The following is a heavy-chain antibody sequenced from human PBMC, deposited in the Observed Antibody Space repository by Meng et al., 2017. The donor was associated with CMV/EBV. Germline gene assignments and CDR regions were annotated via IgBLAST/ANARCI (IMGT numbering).Heavy chain of an antibody. Sequence: QGQPQGWGPGLVKPSETLSLTCTGSGGSISSYYWSWIRQPAGKGLEWIGRIYPSGSTNYNPSLKSRVTMSVDTSKNQFPLKLSSVTAADTAVYYCARGPEVDYGDYVGLDYWGQGTLVTVSS. D-gene: IGHD4-17*01. CDR3: ARGPEVDYGDYVGLDY. J-gene: IGHJ4*02. V-gene: IGHV4-4*07. CDR1: GGSISSYY. CDR2: IYPSGST.